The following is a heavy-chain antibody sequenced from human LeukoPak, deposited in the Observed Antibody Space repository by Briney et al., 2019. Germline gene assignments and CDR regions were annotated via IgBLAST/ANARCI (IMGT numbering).Heavy chain of an antibody. Sequence: SETLSLTCTVSGGSIRSSSYYWSWIRQPPGKGLEWIGYIYYSGSTNYNPSLKSRVTISVDTSKNQFSLKLSSVTAADTAVYYCARFSSSLTVGWFDPWGRGTLVTVSS. V-gene: IGHV4-61*01. CDR1: GGSIRSSSYY. CDR2: IYYSGST. CDR3: ARFSSSLTVGWFDP. D-gene: IGHD6-13*01. J-gene: IGHJ5*02.